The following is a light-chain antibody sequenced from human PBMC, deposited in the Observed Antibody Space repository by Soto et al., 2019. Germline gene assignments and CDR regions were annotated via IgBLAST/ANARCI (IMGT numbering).Light chain of an antibody. J-gene: IGKJ5*01. Sequence: EIVLTHSPATLSLSPWEIATLSCGASETIRNLLAWYQQRPGQAPRLLIYDAFSRAPGIPARFSGGGSGTDFTPTISSLEPEDFGVYYCQQRHNWPITFGQGTRLEIK. CDR2: DAF. V-gene: IGKV3-11*01. CDR3: QQRHNWPIT. CDR1: ETIRNL.